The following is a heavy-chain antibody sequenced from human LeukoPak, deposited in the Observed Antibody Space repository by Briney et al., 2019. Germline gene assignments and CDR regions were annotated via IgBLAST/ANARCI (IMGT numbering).Heavy chain of an antibody. Sequence: ASVKVSCKASGYTFSGCGLSWVRQAPGQGLEWMGWISAYNGDTMYAQNFQGRLTMTTDTPTSTAYMELRTLRSDDTAVYYCARLGTDYWGQGSLVVVS. CDR2: ISAYNGDT. CDR3: ARLGTDY. J-gene: IGHJ4*02. D-gene: IGHD3-16*01. V-gene: IGHV1-18*01. CDR1: GYTFSGCG.